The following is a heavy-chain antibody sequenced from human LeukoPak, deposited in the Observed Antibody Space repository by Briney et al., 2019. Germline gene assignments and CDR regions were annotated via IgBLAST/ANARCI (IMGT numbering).Heavy chain of an antibody. J-gene: IGHJ6*02. CDR1: GYTFTSYA. CDR3: ARDFVMYSGSDWYYYYGMDV. D-gene: IGHD1-26*01. V-gene: IGHV1-3*01. Sequence: ASVKVSCKASGYTFTSYAMHWVRQAPGQRLEWMGWINAGNGNTKYSQKFQGRVTITRDTSASTAYMELSSLGSEDTAVYYCARDFVMYSGSDWYYYYGMDVWGQGTTVTVSS. CDR2: INAGNGNT.